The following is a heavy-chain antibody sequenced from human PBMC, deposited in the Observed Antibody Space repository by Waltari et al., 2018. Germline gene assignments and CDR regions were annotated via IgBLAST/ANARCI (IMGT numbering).Heavy chain of an antibody. Sequence: QVQLVQSGAEVKKPGSSVTVSCKASGAPFSSYAISWVRQARGQGFEWMGRIIPILGIANYAQKFQGRVTITADKSTSTAYMELSSLRSEDTAVYYCARDCGSGLLLAVLGYWGQGTLVTVSS. CDR1: GAPFSSYA. V-gene: IGHV1-69*09. CDR2: IIPILGIA. CDR3: ARDCGSGLLLAVLGY. J-gene: IGHJ4*02. D-gene: IGHD3-22*01.